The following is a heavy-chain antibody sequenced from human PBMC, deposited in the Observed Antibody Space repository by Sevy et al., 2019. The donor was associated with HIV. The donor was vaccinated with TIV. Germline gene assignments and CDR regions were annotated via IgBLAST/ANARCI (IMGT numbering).Heavy chain of an antibody. CDR1: GFTFSSYG. D-gene: IGHD3-3*01. V-gene: IGHV3-33*08. CDR2: IWYDGSNK. J-gene: IGHJ4*02. CDR3: ASDPPRSGPCY. Sequence: GGSLRLSCAASGFTFSSYGMHWVRQAPGKGLEWVAVIWYDGSNKYYADSVKGRFTISRDNSKNTLYLQMNSLRAEDTAVYYCASDPPRSGPCYWGQGTLVTVSS.